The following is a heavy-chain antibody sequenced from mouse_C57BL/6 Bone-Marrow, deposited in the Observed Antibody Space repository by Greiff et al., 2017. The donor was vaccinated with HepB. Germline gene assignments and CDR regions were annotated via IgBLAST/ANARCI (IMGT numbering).Heavy chain of an antibody. Sequence: EVQGVESGGGLVKPGGSLKLSCAASGFTFSDYGMHWVRQAPEKGLEWVAYISSGSSTIYYADTVKGRFTISRDNAKNTLILQMTSLRSEDTAMYYCARSLLLRPRRGQGTLVTVSA. CDR3: ARSLLLRPR. CDR2: ISSGSSTI. J-gene: IGHJ3*01. D-gene: IGHD1-1*01. V-gene: IGHV5-17*01. CDR1: GFTFSDYG.